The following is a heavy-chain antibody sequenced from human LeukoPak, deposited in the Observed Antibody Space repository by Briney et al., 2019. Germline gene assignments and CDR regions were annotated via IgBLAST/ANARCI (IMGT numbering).Heavy chain of an antibody. Sequence: GSLRLSCAAPGFTFSSYAMHWVRQAPGKGLEWVAVISYDGSNKYYADSVKGRFTISRDNSKNTLYLQMNSLRAEDTAVYYCARGLERRWTGWFDPWGQGTLVTVSS. CDR2: ISYDGSNK. CDR3: ARGLERRWTGWFDP. J-gene: IGHJ5*02. V-gene: IGHV3-30*04. D-gene: IGHD1-1*01. CDR1: GFTFSSYA.